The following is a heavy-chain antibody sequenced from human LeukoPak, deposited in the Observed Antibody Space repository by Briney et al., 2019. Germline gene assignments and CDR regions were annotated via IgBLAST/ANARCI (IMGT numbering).Heavy chain of an antibody. J-gene: IGHJ4*02. Sequence: GRSLRLSCAASGFTFSSYAMHWVRQAPGKGLEWVAFISYDGSNKYQVDSVKGRFTISRDNSKSTLYLQMNSLTAEDTAVYFCARGRNNYGIYDSSGYSLDYWGQGTLVTVSS. CDR2: ISYDGSNK. V-gene: IGHV3-30*04. CDR3: ARGRNNYGIYDSSGYSLDY. D-gene: IGHD3-22*01. CDR1: GFTFSSYA.